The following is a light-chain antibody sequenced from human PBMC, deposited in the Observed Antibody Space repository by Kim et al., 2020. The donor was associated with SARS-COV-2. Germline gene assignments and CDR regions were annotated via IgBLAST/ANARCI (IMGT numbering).Light chain of an antibody. V-gene: IGKV1-39*01. CDR2: AAS. Sequence: DIQMTQSPSSLSASVGDRVTITCRASQSISSYLTWYQQKPGTAPKLLIYAASSLQSGVPSRFRGSGSGTDFTLTISSLHPEDFATYFCQQRYNTPYTFGQGTKLGI. CDR1: QSISSY. J-gene: IGKJ2*01. CDR3: QQRYNTPYT.